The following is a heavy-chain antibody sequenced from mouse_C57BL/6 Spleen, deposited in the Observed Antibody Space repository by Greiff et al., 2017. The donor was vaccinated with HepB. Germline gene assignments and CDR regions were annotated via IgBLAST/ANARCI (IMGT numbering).Heavy chain of an antibody. CDR2: ISDGGSYT. CDR3: ARDGSSPLYAMDY. CDR1: GFTFSSYA. V-gene: IGHV5-4*01. D-gene: IGHD1-1*01. J-gene: IGHJ4*01. Sequence: DVKLVESGGGLVKPGGSLKLSCAASGFTFSSYAMSWVRQTPEKRLEWVATISDGGSYTYYPDNVKGRFTISRDNAKNNLYLQMSHLKSEDTAMYYCARDGSSPLYAMDYWGQGTSVTVSS.